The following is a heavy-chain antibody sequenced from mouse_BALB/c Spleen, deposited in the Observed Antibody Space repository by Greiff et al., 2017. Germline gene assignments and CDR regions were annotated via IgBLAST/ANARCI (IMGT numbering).Heavy chain of an antibody. Sequence: EVKLVESGGGLVKPGGSLKLSCAASGFTFSDYYMYWVRQTPEKRLEWVATISDGGSYTYYPDSVKGRFTISRDNAKNNLYLQMSSLKSEDTAMYYCARGGVYGNYGYYAMDYWGQGTSVTVPS. CDR1: GFTFSDYY. J-gene: IGHJ4*01. CDR2: ISDGGSYT. V-gene: IGHV5-4*02. D-gene: IGHD2-1*01. CDR3: ARGGVYGNYGYYAMDY.